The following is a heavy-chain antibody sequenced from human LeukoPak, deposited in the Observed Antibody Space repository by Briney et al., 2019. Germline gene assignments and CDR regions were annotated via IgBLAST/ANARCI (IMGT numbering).Heavy chain of an antibody. Sequence: GGSLRLSCAASGFTFSSHGMNWVRQAPGKGLEWVAGISPSGGITYYTDSGKGRFTISRDNSKNTVSLQMNSLRGDATAVYYCAKDDAWGRYKDWGQGTLVTVSS. J-gene: IGHJ1*01. V-gene: IGHV3-23*01. CDR3: AKDDAWGRYKD. D-gene: IGHD3-16*01. CDR2: ISPSGGIT. CDR1: GFTFSSHG.